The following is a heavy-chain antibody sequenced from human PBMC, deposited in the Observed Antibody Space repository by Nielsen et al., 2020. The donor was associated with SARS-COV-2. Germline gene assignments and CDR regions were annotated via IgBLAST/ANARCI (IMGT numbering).Heavy chain of an antibody. D-gene: IGHD3-10*01. CDR2: IYYSGST. CDR1: GGSISSYY. CDR3: ASEAPGGGMDV. Sequence: SETLSLTCTVSGGSISSYYWSWIRQPPGKGLEWIGYIYYSGSTNYNPSLKSRVTISVDTSKNQFSLKLSSVTAADTAVYYCASEAPGGGMDVWGQGTTVTVSS. J-gene: IGHJ6*02. V-gene: IGHV4-59*08.